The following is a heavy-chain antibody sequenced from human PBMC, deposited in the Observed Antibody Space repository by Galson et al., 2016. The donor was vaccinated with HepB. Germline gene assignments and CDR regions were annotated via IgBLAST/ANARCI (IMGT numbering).Heavy chain of an antibody. CDR1: GFSLTNARIG. CDR2: IFSNDEK. J-gene: IGHJ4*02. V-gene: IGHV2-26*01. CDR3: ARQSTWGIAAWSFFDF. Sequence: PALVKPTQTLALTCTVSGFSLTNARIGVSWVRQPPGKALEWLGHIFSNDEKSYNRSLKSRLTIPKDTSNNQVVLIMTNMDPMDTATYYCARQSTWGIAAWSFFDFWGRGTLVTVAS. D-gene: IGHD6-13*01.